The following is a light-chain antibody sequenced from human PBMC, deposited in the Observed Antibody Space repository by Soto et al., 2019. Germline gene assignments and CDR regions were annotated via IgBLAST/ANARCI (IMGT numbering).Light chain of an antibody. J-gene: IGLJ2*01. V-gene: IGLV2-14*01. CDR2: NVS. CDR3: SSFTISSTLV. Sequence: QSVLTQTASVSGSPGQSITISCTGTSSDVGGYNYVSWYQQHPGKAPKLMIHNVSNRPSGVPNRFSGSKSGYTASLTISGLQAEDEADYYCSSFTISSTLVFGGGTKLTVL. CDR1: SSDVGGYNY.